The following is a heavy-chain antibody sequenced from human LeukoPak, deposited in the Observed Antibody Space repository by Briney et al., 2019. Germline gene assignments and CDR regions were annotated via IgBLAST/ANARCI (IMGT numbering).Heavy chain of an antibody. J-gene: IGHJ4*02. V-gene: IGHV6-1*01. CDR2: TYYRSKWYN. CDR1: GDSVSNNTAA. Sequence: SQTLSLTCAISGDSVSNNTAAWAWIRQSPSRGLEWLGRTYYRSKWYNDYAVSVKSRIIINPDTSKNQFSLQVNAVTPEDTAVYYCARDLFSSGWYALDYWGQGILVTVSS. CDR3: ARDLFSSGWYALDY. D-gene: IGHD6-19*01.